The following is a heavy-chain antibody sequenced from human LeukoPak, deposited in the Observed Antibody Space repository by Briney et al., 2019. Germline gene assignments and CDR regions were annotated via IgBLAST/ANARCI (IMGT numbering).Heavy chain of an antibody. D-gene: IGHD3-16*01. J-gene: IGHJ4*02. Sequence: RGSLRLSCVASGFTFTDHPMNWVRQAPGKGLEWISYIGGDGIAFYADSVKGRFTASKDDARKSMYLQMNSLRVEDTAVYYCAKDRANWAIDDWGQGTQVTVSS. CDR3: AKDRANWAIDD. CDR2: IGGDGIA. CDR1: GFTFTDHP. V-gene: IGHV3-69-1*01.